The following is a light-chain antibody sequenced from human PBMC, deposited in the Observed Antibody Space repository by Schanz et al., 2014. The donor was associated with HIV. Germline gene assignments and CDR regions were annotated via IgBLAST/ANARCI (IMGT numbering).Light chain of an antibody. Sequence: QSVMNQPPSASGTPGQRVSISCSGSSSNIGDNPVNWYQQVPGTAPRLLIHNDNQRPSGVPDRFSGSKSGTSASLAISGLRSDDEGDYYCATWDDSLERYVFGTGTKLTVL. J-gene: IGLJ1*01. CDR2: NDN. CDR1: SSNIGDNP. CDR3: ATWDDSLERYV. V-gene: IGLV1-44*01.